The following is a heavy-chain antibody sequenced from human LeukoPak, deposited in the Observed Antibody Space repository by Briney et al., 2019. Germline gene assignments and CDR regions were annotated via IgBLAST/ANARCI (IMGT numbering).Heavy chain of an antibody. V-gene: IGHV4-30-4*01. CDR2: IYYSGST. CDR3: ARETRYCSGGSCYSGMDV. J-gene: IGHJ6*02. Sequence: PSETLSLTCTVSGGSISSGDYYWSWIRQPPGKGLEWIGYIYYSGSTYYTPSLESRVTISVDRSKNQFSLKLSSVTAADTAVYYCARETRYCSGGSCYSGMDVWGQGTTVTVSS. D-gene: IGHD2-15*01. CDR1: GGSISSGDYY.